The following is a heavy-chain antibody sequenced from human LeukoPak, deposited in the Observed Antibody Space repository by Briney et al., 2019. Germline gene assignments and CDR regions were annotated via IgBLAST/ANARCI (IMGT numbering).Heavy chain of an antibody. D-gene: IGHD3-22*01. CDR3: ARLPQYYYDSSDEGN. V-gene: IGHV2-70*11. Sequence: SGPALVKPTPTLTLTCTFSGFSLTTRGMCVSWIRQPPGKALEWLSRIDWDDDKYYTTSLKTRLTISKDTSNNQVVLTMTNMDPVDTATYYCARLPQYYYDSSDEGNWGQGTLVTVSS. J-gene: IGHJ4*02. CDR1: GFSLTTRGMC. CDR2: IDWDDDK.